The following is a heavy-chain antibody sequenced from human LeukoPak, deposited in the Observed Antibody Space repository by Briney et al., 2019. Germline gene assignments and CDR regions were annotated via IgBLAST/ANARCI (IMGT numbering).Heavy chain of an antibody. J-gene: IGHJ4*02. D-gene: IGHD6-19*01. V-gene: IGHV4-39*01. CDR3: AGKRGSGFV. CDR1: GGSISTSSYY. CDR2: IYYSGST. Sequence: PSETLSLTCTVCGGSISTSSYYWGWIRQPPGKGLEWIGSIYYSGSTSYNPSLKSRVTISVDTSKNQFSLKLSSVTAADTAVYYCAGKRGSGFVWGQGTLVTVSS.